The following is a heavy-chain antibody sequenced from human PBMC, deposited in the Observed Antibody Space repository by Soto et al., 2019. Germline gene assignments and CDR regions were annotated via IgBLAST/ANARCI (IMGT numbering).Heavy chain of an antibody. CDR3: ARDQGAGWFGRHFDL. CDR2: ISSRSSTI. CDR1: GFTFSRYS. V-gene: IGHV3-48*02. D-gene: IGHD3-10*01. J-gene: IGHJ2*01. Sequence: EVQLVESGGGLVQPGGSLRLSCAASGFTFSRYSMNWVRQAPEKGLEWVSYISSRSSTIYYADSVKGRFTISRDKAKNSLYLQMNSLRDEDTAAYYCARDQGAGWFGRHFDLWGRGTLVTVSS.